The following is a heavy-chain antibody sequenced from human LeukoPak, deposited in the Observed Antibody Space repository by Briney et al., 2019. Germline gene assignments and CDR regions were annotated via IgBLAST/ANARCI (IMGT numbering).Heavy chain of an antibody. D-gene: IGHD1-26*01. J-gene: IGHJ6*02. Sequence: GGSLTLSCAATGLSFKDYAMQWVRQPTGKGREWVSAIKGKGGGTDYADSVKGRLTIYRDNAKNSLYLQLSSLRPEETALHHCAKHLTATNTYIFFGLDVWGQGTSVTVSS. CDR1: GLSFKDYA. V-gene: IGHV3-9*01. CDR3: AKHLTATNTYIFFGLDV. CDR2: IKGKGGGT.